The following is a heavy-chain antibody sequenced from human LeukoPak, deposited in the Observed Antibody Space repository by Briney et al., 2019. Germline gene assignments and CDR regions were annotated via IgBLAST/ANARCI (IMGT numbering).Heavy chain of an antibody. Sequence: SQTLSLTCTVSGGSISSGGYYWSWIRQHPGKGLEWIGYIYYSGSTYYNPSLKSRVTISVDTSKNQFSLKLSSVTAADTAVYYCAKREQHLVQYYFDYWGQGTLVTVSS. CDR2: IYYSGST. V-gene: IGHV4-31*03. CDR3: AKREQHLVQYYFDY. CDR1: GGSISSGGYY. D-gene: IGHD6-13*01. J-gene: IGHJ4*02.